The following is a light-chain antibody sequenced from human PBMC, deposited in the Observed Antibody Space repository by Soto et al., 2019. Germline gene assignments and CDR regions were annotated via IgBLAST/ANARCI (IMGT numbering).Light chain of an antibody. J-gene: IGKJ4*01. CDR3: QQYKDWHPLT. V-gene: IGKV3-11*01. Sequence: DRATLSCRASQDVGGYLSWFQQKPGQAPRLLIYDPSIRAPGIPARFSGSESGTVFTLTISSLEPEDFAVYYCQQYKDWHPLTFGGGTKVDIK. CDR2: DPS. CDR1: QDVGGY.